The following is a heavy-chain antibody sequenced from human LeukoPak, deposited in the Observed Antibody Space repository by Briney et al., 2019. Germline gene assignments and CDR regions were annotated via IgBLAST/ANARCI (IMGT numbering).Heavy chain of an antibody. V-gene: IGHV1-2*02. Sequence: ASVKVSCKASGYTFTGYYMHWVRQAPGQGLEWMGWINPNSGGTNYAQKFQGRVTMTRDTSISTAYMELSRLRSDDTAVYYCARSCSGGSCYEAFDYWGQGILVTVSS. D-gene: IGHD2-15*01. CDR3: ARSCSGGSCYEAFDY. CDR1: GYTFTGYY. CDR2: INPNSGGT. J-gene: IGHJ4*02.